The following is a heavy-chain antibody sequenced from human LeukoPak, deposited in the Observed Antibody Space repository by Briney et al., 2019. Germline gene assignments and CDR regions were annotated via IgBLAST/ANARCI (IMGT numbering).Heavy chain of an antibody. D-gene: IGHD6-6*01. V-gene: IGHV3-7*01. CDR3: ARGCSSSSVFPKKNYYYGMDV. Sequence: GGSLRLSCAASGFTFSSYSMNWVRQAPGKGLEWVANIKRDGSEKYYVDSVKGRFTISRDNSKNTLYLQMNSLRAEDTAVYYCARGCSSSSVFPKKNYYYGMDVWGQGTTVTVSS. CDR2: IKRDGSEK. CDR1: GFTFSSYS. J-gene: IGHJ6*02.